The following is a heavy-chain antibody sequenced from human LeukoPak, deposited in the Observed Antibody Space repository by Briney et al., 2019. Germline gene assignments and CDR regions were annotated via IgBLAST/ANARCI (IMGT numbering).Heavy chain of an antibody. Sequence: PGGSLRLSCAASGFTFSNYALHWVRQAPGKGLEWVAVISYEGGSKYYADSVKGRFTISRDNSKNTLYLQMNSLRAEDTAVYYCARDERQYSGYDSLYYWGQGTLVTVSS. V-gene: IGHV3-30-3*01. D-gene: IGHD5-12*01. CDR3: ARDERQYSGYDSLYY. CDR2: ISYEGGSK. J-gene: IGHJ4*02. CDR1: GFTFSNYA.